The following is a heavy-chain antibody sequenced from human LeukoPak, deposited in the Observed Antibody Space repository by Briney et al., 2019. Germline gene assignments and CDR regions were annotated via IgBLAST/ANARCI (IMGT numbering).Heavy chain of an antibody. Sequence: GGSLRLSCAASGFTFSGSAMHWVRQASGKGLEWVGRIRSKANSYATAYAASVKGRFTISRDVSKNTAYLQMNSLKTEDTAVYYCTSLLRTYSSGTDYWGQGTLVTVSS. J-gene: IGHJ4*02. D-gene: IGHD6-19*01. V-gene: IGHV3-73*01. CDR1: GFTFSGSA. CDR2: IRSKANSYAT. CDR3: TSLLRTYSSGTDY.